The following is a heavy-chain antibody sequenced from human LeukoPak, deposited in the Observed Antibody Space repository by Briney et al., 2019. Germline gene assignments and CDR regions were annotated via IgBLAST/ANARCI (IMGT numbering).Heavy chain of an antibody. Sequence: SETLSLTCTVSGGSISSYYWSWIRQPAGKGLEWIGRIYTSGSTNYNPSLKSRVTMSVDTSKNQFSLKLSSVTAADTAVYYCARGTGGYCSSTSCFDFYYYGMDVWGQGTTVTVSS. J-gene: IGHJ6*02. CDR1: GGSISSYY. D-gene: IGHD2-2*01. CDR2: IYTSGST. V-gene: IGHV4-4*07. CDR3: ARGTGGYCSSTSCFDFYYYGMDV.